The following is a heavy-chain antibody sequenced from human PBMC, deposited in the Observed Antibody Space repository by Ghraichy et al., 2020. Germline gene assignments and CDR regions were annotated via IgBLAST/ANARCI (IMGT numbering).Heavy chain of an antibody. Sequence: SETLSLTCTVSGGSISNYYWSWIRQPPGKGLEWIGYIYYSGNTKYNPSLKSRVSISVDTSNNQFSLNLRSVTAADTAVYYCARVLRTNIVGVSGAFTFDYWGQGALVTVTS. CDR2: IYYSGNT. V-gene: IGHV4-59*01. J-gene: IGHJ4*02. CDR3: ARVLRTNIVGVSGAFTFDY. CDR1: GGSISNYY. D-gene: IGHD2-2*01.